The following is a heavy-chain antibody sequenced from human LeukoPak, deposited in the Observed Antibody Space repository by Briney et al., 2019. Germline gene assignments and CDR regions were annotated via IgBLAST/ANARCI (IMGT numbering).Heavy chain of an antibody. CDR2: IQPDGTAK. D-gene: IGHD3-9*01. J-gene: IGHJ4*02. CDR3: ARWNYNSLTGYYIDY. Sequence: PGGSLRLSCAASGFTFGSHWMTWVRQAPGKGLERVANIQPDGTAKEYVGSVKGRFSIPRDNAENSLYLQMNSLRAEDTAVYYCARWNYNSLTGYYIDYWGQGTLVAVSS. CDR1: GFTFGSHW. V-gene: IGHV3-7*01.